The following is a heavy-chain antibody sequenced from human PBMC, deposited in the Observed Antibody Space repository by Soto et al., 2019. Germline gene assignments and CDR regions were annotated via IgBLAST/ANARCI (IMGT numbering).Heavy chain of an antibody. J-gene: IGHJ5*02. CDR1: GFTFTSSA. V-gene: IGHV1-58*02. D-gene: IGHD3-10*01. CDR3: AVSKTGLLWFGVPVLGPSGWFDP. Sequence: ASVKVSCKASGFTFTSSAMQWVRQARGQRLEWIGWIVVGSGNTNYAQKFQERVTITRDMSTSTAYMELSSLRSEDTAVYYCAVSKTGLLWFGVPVLGPSGWFDPWGQGTLVTVSS. CDR2: IVVGSGNT.